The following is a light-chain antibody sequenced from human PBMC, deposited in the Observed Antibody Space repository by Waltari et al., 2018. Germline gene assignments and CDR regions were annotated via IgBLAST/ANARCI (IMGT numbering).Light chain of an antibody. J-gene: IGKJ2*01. CDR1: QSLLHSNGYNY. V-gene: IGKV2-28*01. CDR3: IQVLQSPYA. CDR2: LGS. Sequence: DIVMTQSPLSLPVTPGEPASISCRSSQSLLHSNGYNYLDWYLQKPGQSPQLLIYLGSNRASGVPDRFSGSGSGTDFTLKISRVEAEDVGVYFCIQVLQSPYAFGQGTKLEIK.